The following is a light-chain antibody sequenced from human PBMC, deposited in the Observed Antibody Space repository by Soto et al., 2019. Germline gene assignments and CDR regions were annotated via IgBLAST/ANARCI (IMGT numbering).Light chain of an antibody. J-gene: IGLJ1*01. CDR1: SSDVGGFNY. CDR2: DVT. Sequence: QSVLTQPASVSGSPGQSITISCTGTSSDVGGFNYVSWYQQHPGKAPKLMIYDVTNRPSGVSYRFSGSKSGNTASLPISGLQAEYEADYYCNSYTSSSTYVFGTGTKLTVL. CDR3: NSYTSSSTYV. V-gene: IGLV2-14*03.